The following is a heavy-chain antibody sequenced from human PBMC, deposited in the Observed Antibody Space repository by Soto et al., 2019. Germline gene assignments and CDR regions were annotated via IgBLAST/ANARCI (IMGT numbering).Heavy chain of an antibody. CDR2: IYYSGST. J-gene: IGHJ5*02. D-gene: IGHD2-8*01. CDR3: ARVLVLKLFPHAKDNWFDP. V-gene: IGHV4-31*03. CDR1: GGSISSGGYY. Sequence: SETLSLTCTVSGGSISSGGYYWSWIRQHPGKGLEWIGYIYYSGSTYYNPSLKSRVTISVDTSKNQFSLKLSSVTAADTAVYYCARVLVLKLFPHAKDNWFDPWGQGTLVTVSS.